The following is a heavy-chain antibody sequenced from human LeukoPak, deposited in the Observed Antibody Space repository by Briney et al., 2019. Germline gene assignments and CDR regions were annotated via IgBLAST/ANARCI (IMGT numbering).Heavy chain of an antibody. CDR2: IKQDGSEK. J-gene: IGHJ2*01. V-gene: IGHV3-7*01. CDR3: ARDGDGYNNWYLDL. CDR1: GFTFSSYW. D-gene: IGHD5-24*01. Sequence: GGSLRLSCAASGFTFSSYWMSWVRQAPGKGLEWVANIKQDGSEKYYVDSVKGRFTISRDNAKNSLYLQMNSLRAEDTAVYYCARDGDGYNNWYLDLWGRGTLVTVSS.